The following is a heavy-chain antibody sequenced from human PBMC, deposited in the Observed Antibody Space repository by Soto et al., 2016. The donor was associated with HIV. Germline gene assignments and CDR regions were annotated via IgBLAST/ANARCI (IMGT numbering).Heavy chain of an antibody. CDR3: ARDPYYHYMDV. CDR1: GFIFSDSA. CDR2: IRTKGNNYAT. Sequence: EVQLVESGGGLVQPGGSLELSCAASGFIFSDSAIHWVRQAPGKGLEWVGHIRTKGNNYATAFSASVKGRFTISRDDSKNTAYLQMNSLKTEDTAVYYCARDPYYHYMDVWGKGTTVTVSS. J-gene: IGHJ6*03. V-gene: IGHV3-73*01.